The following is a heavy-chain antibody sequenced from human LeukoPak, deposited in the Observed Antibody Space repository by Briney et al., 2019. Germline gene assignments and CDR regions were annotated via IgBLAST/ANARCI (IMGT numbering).Heavy chain of an antibody. CDR3: ARNGDYIYSYFYYYYMDV. Sequence: ASVKVSCKASGYTFTGYYMHWVRQAPGQGLEWMGWINPNSGGTNYAQKFQGRVTMTRDTSISTAYMELSRLRSDDTAVYYCARNGDYIYSYFYYYYMDVWGKGTTVTISS. CDR1: GYTFTGYY. V-gene: IGHV1-2*02. D-gene: IGHD4-17*01. CDR2: INPNSGGT. J-gene: IGHJ6*03.